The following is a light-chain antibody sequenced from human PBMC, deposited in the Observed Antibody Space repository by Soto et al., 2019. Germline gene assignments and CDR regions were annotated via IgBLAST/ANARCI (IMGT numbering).Light chain of an antibody. CDR2: DVN. Sequence: QSALTQPASVSGSPGQSISISCTGTSSDVGAYNYVSWYQQYPGKGPKLIIYDVNNRPSGVSNRFSGSKSGNTASLTISGLQADDEADYFCSSYTTSTTRHVFGTGTKVTV. CDR3: SSYTTSTTRHV. V-gene: IGLV2-14*03. J-gene: IGLJ1*01. CDR1: SSDVGAYNY.